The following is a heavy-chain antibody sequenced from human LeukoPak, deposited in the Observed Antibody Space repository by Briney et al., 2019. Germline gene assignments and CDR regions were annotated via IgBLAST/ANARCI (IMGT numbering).Heavy chain of an antibody. Sequence: GGSLRLSCAASGFTFSSYVMSWVRQAPGKGLEWVSAISGSGGSTYYADSVKGRFTISRDNSKNTLYLQMNSLRAEDTAVYYCATTTYYYDSSGYLDAFDIWGQGTMVTVSS. CDR2: ISGSGGST. V-gene: IGHV3-23*01. D-gene: IGHD3-22*01. J-gene: IGHJ3*02. CDR1: GFTFSSYV. CDR3: ATTTYYYDSSGYLDAFDI.